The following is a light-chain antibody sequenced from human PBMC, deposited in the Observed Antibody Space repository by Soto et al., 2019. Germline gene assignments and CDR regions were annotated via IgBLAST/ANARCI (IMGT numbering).Light chain of an antibody. CDR2: DVS. J-gene: IGLJ1*01. CDR3: SSYTTSNTRQIV. Sequence: QSVLTQPASVSGSPGQSITISCTGTSSDVGGYNYVSWYQQHPGKAPKFMIHDVSNRHSGVSHRFSGSKSGNTASLTISGLQADDEADYYCSSYTTSNTRQIVFGTGTKVTVL. V-gene: IGLV2-14*01. CDR1: SSDVGGYNY.